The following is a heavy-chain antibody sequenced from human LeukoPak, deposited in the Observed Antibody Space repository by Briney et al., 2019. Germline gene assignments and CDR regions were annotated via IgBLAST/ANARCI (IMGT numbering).Heavy chain of an antibody. Sequence: GASVTVSRKVSGYTLTELSMHWVRQAPGKGLEWMGGFDPEDGETIYAQKFQGRVTMTEDTSTDTAYMELSSLRSEDTAVYYCATDLVYCGGDCYLGYWGQGTLVTVSS. D-gene: IGHD2-21*02. V-gene: IGHV1-24*01. CDR1: GYTLTELS. J-gene: IGHJ4*02. CDR2: FDPEDGET. CDR3: ATDLVYCGGDCYLGY.